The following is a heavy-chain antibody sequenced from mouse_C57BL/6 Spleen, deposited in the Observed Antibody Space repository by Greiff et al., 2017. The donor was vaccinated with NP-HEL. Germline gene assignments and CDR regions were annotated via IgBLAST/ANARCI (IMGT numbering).Heavy chain of an antibody. V-gene: IGHV2-2*01. CDR1: GFSLTSYG. D-gene: IGHD1-2*01. Sequence: QVQLQQSGPGLVQPSQSLSITCTVSGFSLTSYGVHWVRQSPGKGLEWLGVIWSGGSTEYNAAFISRLSSSKDNSKSQVFFKMNSMQADDTAIYYCARNCEYGRWYFDVWGTGTTVTVSS. CDR3: ARNCEYGRWYFDV. CDR2: IWSGGST. J-gene: IGHJ1*03.